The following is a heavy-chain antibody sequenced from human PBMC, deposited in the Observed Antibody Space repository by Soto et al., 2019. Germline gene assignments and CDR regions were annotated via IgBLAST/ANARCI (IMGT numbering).Heavy chain of an antibody. J-gene: IGHJ4*02. CDR2: ISAYNGNT. CDR3: ARDLVRDDSSGYYKGPFDY. Sequence: ASVKVSCKASGYTFTSYGISWVRQAPGQGLEWMGWISAYNGNTNYAQKLQGRVTMTTDTSTSTAYMELRSLRSDDTAVYYCARDLVRDDSSGYYKGPFDYWGQGTLVNVSS. CDR1: GYTFTSYG. V-gene: IGHV1-18*04. D-gene: IGHD3-22*01.